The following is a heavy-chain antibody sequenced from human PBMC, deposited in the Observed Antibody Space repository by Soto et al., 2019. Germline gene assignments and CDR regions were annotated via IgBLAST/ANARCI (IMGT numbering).Heavy chain of an antibody. CDR2: IDWDDDK. CDR3: ARTVIGQYYYGLDV. J-gene: IGHJ6*02. V-gene: IGHV2-70*11. CDR1: GFSLSTSGMC. Sequence: SGPTLVNPTQTLTLTCTFSGFSLSTSGMCVTWIRQPPGKALEWLARIDWDDDKYYITSLKTRLTVSRDTSKNQVVLTMTNMDPVDTATYYCARTVIGQYYYGLDVWGQGTTVTVSS. D-gene: IGHD4-4*01.